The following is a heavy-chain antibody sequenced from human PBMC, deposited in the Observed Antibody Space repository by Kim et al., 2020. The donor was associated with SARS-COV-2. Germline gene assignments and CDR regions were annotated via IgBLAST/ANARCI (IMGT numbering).Heavy chain of an antibody. Sequence: GGSLRLSCAASGFTFSSYGMHWVRQAPGKGLEWVAVISYDGSNKYYADSVKGRFTISRDNSKNTLYLQMNSLRAEDTAVYYCAKPRYDSSGYFDYWGQGTLVTVSS. J-gene: IGHJ4*02. CDR2: ISYDGSNK. CDR3: AKPRYDSSGYFDY. CDR1: GFTFSSYG. D-gene: IGHD3-22*01. V-gene: IGHV3-30*18.